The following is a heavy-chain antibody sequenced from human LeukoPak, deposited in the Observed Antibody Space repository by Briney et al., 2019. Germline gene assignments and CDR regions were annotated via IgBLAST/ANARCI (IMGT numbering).Heavy chain of an antibody. V-gene: IGHV1-8*01. CDR2: MNPNSGNT. CDR3: ARIGIAVAATPDY. Sequence: TSVKVSCKASGYTFTSYDINWVRQATGQGLEWMGWMNPNSGNTGYAQKFQGRVTMTRNTSISTAYMELSSLRSEDTAVYYCARIGIAVAATPDYWGQGTLVTVSS. D-gene: IGHD6-19*01. J-gene: IGHJ4*02. CDR1: GYTFTSYD.